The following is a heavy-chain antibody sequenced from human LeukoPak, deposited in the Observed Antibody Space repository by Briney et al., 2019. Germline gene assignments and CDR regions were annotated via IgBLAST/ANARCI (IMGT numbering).Heavy chain of an antibody. CDR3: VRDPRGDVSSTFGY. V-gene: IGHV3-74*01. J-gene: IGHJ4*02. D-gene: IGHD3-10*01. CDR2: INGDGSRR. CDR1: GFIFTSHW. Sequence: QAGGSLRLSCAASGFIFTSHWMFWVRQVPGKGLVWVSRINGDGSRREYADSVKGRFTISRDNAKNTLYLQMNSLSAEDTGLYYCVRDPRGDVSSTFGYWGQGTLVTVSS.